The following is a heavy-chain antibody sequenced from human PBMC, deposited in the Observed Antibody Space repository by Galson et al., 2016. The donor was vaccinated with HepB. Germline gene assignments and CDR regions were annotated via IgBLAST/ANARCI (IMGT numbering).Heavy chain of an antibody. Sequence: SVKVSCKASGYTFTNHGVSWVRQAPGQGLEWMGWINVYNGNTNYAQKLQGRVTMTTDTSTSTAYMELRSLRSDDTAVYYCARRIWFGELFAFDYWGQGSLIIVSS. J-gene: IGHJ4*02. CDR3: ARRIWFGELFAFDY. D-gene: IGHD3-10*01. CDR1: GYTFTNHG. V-gene: IGHV1-18*04. CDR2: INVYNGNT.